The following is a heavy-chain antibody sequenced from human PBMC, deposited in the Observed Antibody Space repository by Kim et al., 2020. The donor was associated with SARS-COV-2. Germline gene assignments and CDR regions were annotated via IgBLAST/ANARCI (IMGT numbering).Heavy chain of an antibody. Sequence: SETLSLTCTVSGGSITGYCWSWIWQPAGKGLEWIGRICSSGSTNYNPSFESRITMSVDTSKNQFSLKVNSVTAADTAVYYCARDCTGDCSNWFAPWAREPWSPSPQ. CDR2: ICSSGST. V-gene: IGHV4-4*07. CDR1: GGSITGYC. CDR3: ARDCTGDCSNWFAP. D-gene: IGHD2-21*01. J-gene: IGHJ5*02.